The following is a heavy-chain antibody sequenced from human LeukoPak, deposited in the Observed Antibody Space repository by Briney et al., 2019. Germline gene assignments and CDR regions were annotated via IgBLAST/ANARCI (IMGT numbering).Heavy chain of an antibody. J-gene: IGHJ3*02. V-gene: IGHV3-23*01. Sequence: GGSLRLSCAASGFTFSTDVMSWVRQAPGKGLEWVSAISGSGGSTYYADSVKGRFTISRDNSKNTLYLQMNSLRAEDTAVYYCAKVDSSGWYDAFDIWGQGTMVTVSS. D-gene: IGHD6-19*01. CDR3: AKVDSSGWYDAFDI. CDR1: GFTFSTDV. CDR2: ISGSGGST.